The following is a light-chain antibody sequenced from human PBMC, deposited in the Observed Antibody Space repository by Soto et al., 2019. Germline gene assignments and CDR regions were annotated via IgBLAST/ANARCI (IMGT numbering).Light chain of an antibody. CDR2: DAS. Sequence: DIQMTQSPSTLSASVGDRVTITCRASQSISSWLAWYQQKPGKAPKLLIYDASSLESGVPSRFSGSGSGTEFTLTISSLQPDDSATYYCQQYNSYSPATFGQGTKVEIK. V-gene: IGKV1-5*01. CDR3: QQYNSYSPAT. J-gene: IGKJ1*01. CDR1: QSISSW.